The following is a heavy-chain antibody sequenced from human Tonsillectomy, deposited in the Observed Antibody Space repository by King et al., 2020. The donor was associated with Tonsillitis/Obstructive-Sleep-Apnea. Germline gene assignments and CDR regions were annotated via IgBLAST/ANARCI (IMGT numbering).Heavy chain of an antibody. CDR1: GYSFTSYW. Sequence: VQLVESGAEVKKPGESLKISCTGSGYSFTSYWIGWVRQMPGKGLEWMGVIYPGDSDTRYSPSFQGQVTISADKSISTAYLQWSSLRASDTAIYYCARAGDFWSGPQRYMDVWGKGTTVTVSS. J-gene: IGHJ6*03. V-gene: IGHV5-51*01. CDR3: ARAGDFWSGPQRYMDV. CDR2: IYPGDSDT. D-gene: IGHD3-3*01.